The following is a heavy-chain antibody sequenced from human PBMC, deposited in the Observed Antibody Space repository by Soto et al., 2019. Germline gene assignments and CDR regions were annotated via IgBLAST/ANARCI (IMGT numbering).Heavy chain of an antibody. CDR1: GGTFSSYS. Sequence: GASVKVSRKASGGTFSSYSISWGRQAPGQGLEWMGGIIPIFGTANYAQKFQGRVTITADESTSTAYMELSSLRSEDTAVYYCARDAQDIVATITAFDIWGQGTMVTVSS. CDR2: IIPIFGTA. CDR3: ARDAQDIVATITAFDI. V-gene: IGHV1-69*13. D-gene: IGHD5-12*01. J-gene: IGHJ3*02.